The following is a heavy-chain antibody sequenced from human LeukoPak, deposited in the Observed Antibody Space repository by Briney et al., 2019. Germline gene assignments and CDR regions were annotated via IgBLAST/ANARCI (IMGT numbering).Heavy chain of an antibody. CDR2: TYYRSKCYN. J-gene: IGHJ5*02. Sequence: SRTLSLTCAISGDSVSSNSAAWNWIRQSPSRGLEWLGRTYYRSKCYNDYAVSVKSRITINPDTSKNQFSLQLNSVTPEDTAVYYCAREGDYCSSTSCYTNWFDPWGQGTLVTVSS. CDR3: AREGDYCSSTSCYTNWFDP. V-gene: IGHV6-1*01. CDR1: GDSVSSNSAA. D-gene: IGHD2-2*02.